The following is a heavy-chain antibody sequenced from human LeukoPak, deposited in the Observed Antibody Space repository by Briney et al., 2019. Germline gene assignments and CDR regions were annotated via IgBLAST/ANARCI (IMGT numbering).Heavy chain of an antibody. CDR2: INHSGYT. CDR1: GESSFSSYY. V-gene: IGHV4-34*01. Sequence: SETLSLTCAVYGESSFSSYYWSWIRQTPGGALEWIGEINHSGYTNYNPSLKSRVTLSIDTSKNQFPLRVTSVTAADTAVYYCSRQVVGNDYWGQGTLVTVSS. D-gene: IGHD3-22*01. J-gene: IGHJ4*02. CDR3: SRQVVGNDY.